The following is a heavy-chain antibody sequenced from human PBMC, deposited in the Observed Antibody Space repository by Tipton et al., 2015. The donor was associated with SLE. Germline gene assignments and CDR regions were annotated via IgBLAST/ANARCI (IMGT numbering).Heavy chain of an antibody. J-gene: IGHJ3*02. CDR1: GGSISSYY. D-gene: IGHD1-20*01. Sequence: TLSLTCTVSGGSISSYYWSWIRQPAGKGLAWIGRIYTSGSTNYNPSLKRRVTMSVDTSKNQFSLKLSFVTAADTAVYYCARDQDNWSPALFDIWGQGTRVTVSS. V-gene: IGHV4-4*07. CDR3: ARDQDNWSPALFDI. CDR2: IYTSGST.